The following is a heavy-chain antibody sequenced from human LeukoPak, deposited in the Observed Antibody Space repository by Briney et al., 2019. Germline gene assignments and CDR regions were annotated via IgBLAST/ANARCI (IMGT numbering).Heavy chain of an antibody. V-gene: IGHV3-49*04. J-gene: IGHJ6*02. CDR2: IRSKAYGGTT. D-gene: IGHD5-18*01. CDR1: GFTFGDHA. CDR3: ARGPIYLWLYYGMDV. Sequence: PGGSLRLSCSGSGFTFGDHAMSWVRQAPGKGLEWVGFIRSKAYGGTTECAASVRGRFSISRDDSKNIAYLQMSSLETEDTAVYFCARGPIYLWLYYGMDVWGQGTTVTVSS.